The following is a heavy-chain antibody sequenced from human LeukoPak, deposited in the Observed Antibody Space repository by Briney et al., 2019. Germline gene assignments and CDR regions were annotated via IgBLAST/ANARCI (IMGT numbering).Heavy chain of an antibody. V-gene: IGHV1-69*05. Sequence: SVKVSCKASGYTFTGYYMHWVRQAPGQGLEWMGRIIPIFGTANYAQKFQGRVTITTDESTSTAYMELSSLRSEDTAVYYCASSMITMVRGVLSWGQGTLVTVSS. CDR2: IIPIFGTA. CDR1: GYTFTGYY. D-gene: IGHD3-10*01. J-gene: IGHJ4*02. CDR3: ASSMITMVRGVLS.